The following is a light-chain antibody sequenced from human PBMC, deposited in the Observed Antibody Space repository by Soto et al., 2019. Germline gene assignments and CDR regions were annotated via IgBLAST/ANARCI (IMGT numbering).Light chain of an antibody. CDR2: EVS. Sequence: QSVLTQPASVSGSPGQSITISCTGTSSDVGSYNLVSWYQQHPGKAPKLMIYEVSKRPSWVSNRFSGSKSGNTASLTISGLQAEDEADYYCCSYAGSSTFGVFGGGTKLTVL. V-gene: IGLV2-23*02. J-gene: IGLJ2*01. CDR1: SSDVGSYNL. CDR3: CSYAGSSTFGV.